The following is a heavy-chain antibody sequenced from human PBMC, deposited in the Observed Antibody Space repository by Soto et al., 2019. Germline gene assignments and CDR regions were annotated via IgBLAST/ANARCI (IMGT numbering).Heavy chain of an antibody. D-gene: IGHD3-3*01. J-gene: IGHJ4*02. Sequence: QVQLVQSGDEVKKPGASVKVSCKASGYTFTRYAISWVLQAPGQGLEWMGWISAYNGNTNYAQKLQGRVTMITDTSTSTAYMELRSLRSDDTAVYYWARIRFLEWLFAYWGQGTLVTVSS. V-gene: IGHV1-18*01. CDR1: GYTFTRYA. CDR2: ISAYNGNT. CDR3: ARIRFLEWLFAY.